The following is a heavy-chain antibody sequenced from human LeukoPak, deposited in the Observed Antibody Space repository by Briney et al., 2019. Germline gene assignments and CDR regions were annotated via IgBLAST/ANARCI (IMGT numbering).Heavy chain of an antibody. J-gene: IGHJ4*02. Sequence: GGSLRLSCAASGFTLSSYTLHWVRQAPGKGLEWVAVISYDGSNQYYADSVKGRFTISRDNSKNTLYLQMNSLRVEDTAVYFCARVPFYFGSGSSTYYFDYWGQGTLVTVSS. CDR1: GFTLSSYT. V-gene: IGHV3-30*04. D-gene: IGHD3-10*01. CDR3: ARVPFYFGSGSSTYYFDY. CDR2: ISYDGSNQ.